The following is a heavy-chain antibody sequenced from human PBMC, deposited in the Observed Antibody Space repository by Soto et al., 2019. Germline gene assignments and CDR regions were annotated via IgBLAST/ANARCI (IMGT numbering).Heavy chain of an antibody. D-gene: IGHD4-17*01. V-gene: IGHV3-11*01. CDR2: ISSSGTTI. J-gene: IGHJ4*02. CDR1: GFTFSDYY. CDR3: AVPYGDYGYGY. Sequence: QVQLVESGGGWVKPGGSLRLSCAASGFTFSDYYMNWIRQAPWKGLEWVSYISSSGTTIYQADSVKGRFTISRDNAKNSLYLQMNSLRADDTAVYYCAVPYGDYGYGYWGQGTLVTVSS.